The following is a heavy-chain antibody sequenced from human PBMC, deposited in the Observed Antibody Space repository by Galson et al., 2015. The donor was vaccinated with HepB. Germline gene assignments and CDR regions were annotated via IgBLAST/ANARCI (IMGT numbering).Heavy chain of an antibody. CDR2: ISSSSSTI. V-gene: IGHV3-48*01. CDR3: ARERGTGGGLLWFGEFPEGGMDV. Sequence: SLRLSCAASGFTFSSYSMNWVRQAPGKGLEWVSYISSSSSTIYYADSVKGRFTISRDNSKNTLYLQMNSLRAEDTAVYYCARERGTGGGLLWFGEFPEGGMDVWGQGTTVTVSS. J-gene: IGHJ6*02. D-gene: IGHD3-10*01. CDR1: GFTFSSYS.